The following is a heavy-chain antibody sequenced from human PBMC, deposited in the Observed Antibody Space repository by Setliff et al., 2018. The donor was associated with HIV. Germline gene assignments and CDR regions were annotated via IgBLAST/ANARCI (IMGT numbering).Heavy chain of an antibody. V-gene: IGHV3-23*01. CDR1: GLTLSNSA. J-gene: IGHJ3*01. D-gene: IGHD3-22*01. CDR3: AKLDYYDYSGYWARKVAIDF. CDR2: IQSGGII. Sequence: GGSLRLSCAASGLTLSNSAMTWVRQKPGRGLEWVSLIQSGGIIYYADSVKGRFTISRDNSNNTLSLQMSSLRAEDTALYYCAKLDYYDYSGYWARKVAIDFWGRGTMVTVSS.